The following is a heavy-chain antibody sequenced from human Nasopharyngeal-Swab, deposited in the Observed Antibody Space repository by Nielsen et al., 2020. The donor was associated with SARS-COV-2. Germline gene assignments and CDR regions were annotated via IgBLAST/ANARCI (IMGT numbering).Heavy chain of an antibody. CDR1: GGSISSYY. Sequence: SETLSLTCNVSGGSISSYYWSWIRQPPGKGLEWIGYIYYSGSTNYNPSLKSRVTISVDTSKNQFSLKLSSVTAADTAVYYCARDPRVYYYDRSTSWYFDLWVRGTLVTVSS. J-gene: IGHJ2*01. CDR3: ARDPRVYYYDRSTSWYFDL. CDR2: IYYSGST. V-gene: IGHV4-59*01. D-gene: IGHD3-22*01.